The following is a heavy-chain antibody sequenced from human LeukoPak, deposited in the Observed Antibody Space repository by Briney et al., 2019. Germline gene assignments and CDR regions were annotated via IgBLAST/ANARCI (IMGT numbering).Heavy chain of an antibody. D-gene: IGHD2-8*01. Sequence: QAGGSLRLSCAASGFTFTSFSFNWVRQAPGQGLECVSAISDSGDYTSYADSVRGRFTISRDNSRNTLYLQMISLRPEDTAVYYCAKDTSIGKYCTNGVCSPFDYWGQGTLVTVSS. CDR2: ISDSGDYT. V-gene: IGHV3-23*01. J-gene: IGHJ4*02. CDR3: AKDTSIGKYCTNGVCSPFDY. CDR1: GFTFTSFS.